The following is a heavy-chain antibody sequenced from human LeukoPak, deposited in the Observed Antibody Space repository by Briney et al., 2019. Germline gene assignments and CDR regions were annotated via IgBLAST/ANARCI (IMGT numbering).Heavy chain of an antibody. V-gene: IGHV3-33*01. CDR1: GFTFSSYG. J-gene: IGHJ4*02. CDR2: IWNDGSKS. CDR3: ARFRSGWYMDY. D-gene: IGHD6-19*01. Sequence: GGSLRLSCAASGFTFSSYGMHWVRQAPGKGLEWVAVIWNDGSKSNYPDSVKGRFTISRDDSKNTLFLQMSSLRVEDTAVYYCARFRSGWYMDYWGQGTLVTVSS.